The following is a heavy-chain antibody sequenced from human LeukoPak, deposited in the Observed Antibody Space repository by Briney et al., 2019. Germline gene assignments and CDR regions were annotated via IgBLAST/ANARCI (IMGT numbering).Heavy chain of an antibody. CDR2: IYYSGST. CDR3: RAAATNERTLFWFDP. D-gene: IGHD2-15*01. CDR1: GGSISSSSYY. J-gene: IGHJ5*02. V-gene: IGHV4-39*07. Sequence: KASETLSLTCTVSGGSISSSSYYWGWIRQPPGKGLEWIGSIYYSGSTYYNPSLKSRVTISVDTSKNQFSLKLSSVTAADTAVYYCRAAATNERTLFWFDPWGQGTLVTVSS.